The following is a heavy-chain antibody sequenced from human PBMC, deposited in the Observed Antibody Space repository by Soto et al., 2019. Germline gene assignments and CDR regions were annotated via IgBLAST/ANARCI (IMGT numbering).Heavy chain of an antibody. J-gene: IGHJ4*02. V-gene: IGHV3-23*01. CDR2: IFVSGGST. Sequence: GGSLRLSCAASGFTFSSYAVSWVRQAPGKGLEWVSSIFVSGGSTYYADSVKGRFTISRDNSKNTLYFQMNSLRAEDTAVYYCAKDSSPPPYDFWSGYPRYFDYWGQGTLVTVSS. CDR1: GFTFSSYA. D-gene: IGHD3-3*01. CDR3: AKDSSPPPYDFWSGYPRYFDY.